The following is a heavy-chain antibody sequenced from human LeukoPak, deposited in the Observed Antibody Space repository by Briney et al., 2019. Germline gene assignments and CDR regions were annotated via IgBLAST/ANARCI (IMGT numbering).Heavy chain of an antibody. CDR2: IKQDETEK. V-gene: IGHV3-7*03. CDR1: GFTFSNFW. Sequence: PGGSLRLSCTASGFTFSNFWMGWVRQAPGKGLEWVANIKQDETEKFYLGSVKGRFTISRDNAKNSLYLQMNSLRAEDTAVYYCARAPYYSHVEFYFDYWGQGTLVTVSS. D-gene: IGHD3-22*01. J-gene: IGHJ4*02. CDR3: ARAPYYSHVEFYFDY.